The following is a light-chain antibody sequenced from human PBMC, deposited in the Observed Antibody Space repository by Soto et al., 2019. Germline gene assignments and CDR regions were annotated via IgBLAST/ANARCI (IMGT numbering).Light chain of an antibody. CDR1: QSISSY. V-gene: IGKV1-39*01. Sequence: DIQMTQSPSSLSASAGDRVTITCRASQSISSYLNWYQQKPGTAPKLLIYAASSLQSGVPSRFSGSGSGTDFTLTISSLQPEDFATYHCQQSYSTPYTFGQGTKLEIK. CDR2: AAS. CDR3: QQSYSTPYT. J-gene: IGKJ2*01.